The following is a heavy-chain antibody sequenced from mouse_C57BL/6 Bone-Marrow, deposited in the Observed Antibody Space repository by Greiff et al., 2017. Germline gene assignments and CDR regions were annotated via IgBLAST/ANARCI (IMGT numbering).Heavy chain of an antibody. V-gene: IGHV5-4*01. Sequence: EVKLMESGGGLVKPGGSLKLSCAASGFTFSSYAMSWVRQTPEKRLEWVATISDGGSYTYYPDNVKGRFTISRDNAKNNLYLQMSHLKSEDTAMYDCARELGRWYIDVWGTGTTVTVSS. CDR2: ISDGGSYT. CDR3: ARELGRWYIDV. CDR1: GFTFSSYA. J-gene: IGHJ1*03. D-gene: IGHD4-1*01.